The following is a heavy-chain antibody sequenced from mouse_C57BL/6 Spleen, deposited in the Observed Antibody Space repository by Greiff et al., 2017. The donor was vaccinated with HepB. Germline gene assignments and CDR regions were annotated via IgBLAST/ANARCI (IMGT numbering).Heavy chain of an antibody. Sequence: EVMLMESEGGLVQPGSSMKLSCTASGFTFSDYYMAWVRQVPEKGLEWVANINYDGSSTYYLDSLKSRFIISRDNAKNILYLQMSSLKSEDTATYYCARDRSPSWDGGYFDYWGQGTTLTVSS. CDR1: GFTFSDYY. D-gene: IGHD4-1*01. V-gene: IGHV5-16*01. J-gene: IGHJ2*01. CDR3: ARDRSPSWDGGYFDY. CDR2: INYDGSST.